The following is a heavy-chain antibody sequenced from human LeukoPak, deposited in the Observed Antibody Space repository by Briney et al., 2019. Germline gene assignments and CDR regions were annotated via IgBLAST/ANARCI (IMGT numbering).Heavy chain of an antibody. D-gene: IGHD3-10*01. CDR2: ISAYNGNT. J-gene: IGHJ5*02. CDR1: GYTFTSYG. Sequence: ASVKVSCKASGYTFTSYGISWVRQAPGQGLEWMGWISAYNGNTNYAQKLQGRVAMTTDTSTSTAYMELRSLRSDDTAVYYCARANMVRGVGSFFDRNWFDPWGQGTLVTVSS. V-gene: IGHV1-18*01. CDR3: ARANMVRGVGSFFDRNWFDP.